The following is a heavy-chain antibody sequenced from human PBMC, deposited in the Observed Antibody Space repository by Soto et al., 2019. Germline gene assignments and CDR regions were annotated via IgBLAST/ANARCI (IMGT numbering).Heavy chain of an antibody. Sequence: PGGSLRLSCAASGFTFDDYAMHWVRQAPGKGLEWVSGISWNSGSIGYADSVKGRFTISRDNAKNSLYLQMNSLRAEDTALYYCAKDRLAYSSSALFDYWGQGTLVTVSS. CDR2: ISWNSGSI. CDR1: GFTFDDYA. J-gene: IGHJ4*02. CDR3: AKDRLAYSSSALFDY. V-gene: IGHV3-9*01. D-gene: IGHD6-6*01.